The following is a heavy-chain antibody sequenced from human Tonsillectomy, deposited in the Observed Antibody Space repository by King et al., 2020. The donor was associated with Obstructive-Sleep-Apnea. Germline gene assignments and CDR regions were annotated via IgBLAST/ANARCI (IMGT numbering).Heavy chain of an antibody. D-gene: IGHD2-15*01. Sequence: VQLVESGGGVVQPGRSLRLSCEVSGFTFRSYGMHWVRQAPGKGLEWVAVIWYDGSYKYYADSVKGLFTISRDNSKNTLYLEMRSLRVEDTAVYYCARDYIEVVVAGSQVGMDVWGQGTSVTVSS. V-gene: IGHV3-33*01. CDR3: ARDYIEVVVAGSQVGMDV. CDR2: IWYDGSYK. CDR1: GFTFRSYG. J-gene: IGHJ6*02.